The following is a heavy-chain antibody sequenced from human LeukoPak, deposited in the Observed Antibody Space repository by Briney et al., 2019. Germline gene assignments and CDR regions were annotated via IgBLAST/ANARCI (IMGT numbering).Heavy chain of an antibody. D-gene: IGHD3-3*01. Sequence: GASVKVSCKASGYTFTGYYMHWVRQAPGQGLEWMGWINPNSGGTNYAQKFQGRVTMTRDTSISTAYMELSRLRSDDTAVYYCARHERFLEWTRNENWFDPWDQGTLVTVSS. J-gene: IGHJ5*02. V-gene: IGHV1-2*02. CDR2: INPNSGGT. CDR3: ARHERFLEWTRNENWFDP. CDR1: GYTFTGYY.